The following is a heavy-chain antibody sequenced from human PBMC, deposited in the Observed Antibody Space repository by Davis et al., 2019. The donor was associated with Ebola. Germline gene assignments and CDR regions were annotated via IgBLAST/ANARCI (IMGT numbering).Heavy chain of an antibody. V-gene: IGHV3-74*01. Sequence: HTGGSLRLSCPASGSTVSSYWMHWVRQAPGKGLVWVSRINSDGSSTSYADSVKGRFTISRDNAKNTLYLQMHSLRAEETAVYYCAKASRRYYGRAQTTEFDYRGQGTLVTVSS. CDR1: GSTVSSYW. J-gene: IGHJ4*02. CDR2: INSDGSST. D-gene: IGHD2/OR15-2a*01. CDR3: AKASRRYYGRAQTTEFDY.